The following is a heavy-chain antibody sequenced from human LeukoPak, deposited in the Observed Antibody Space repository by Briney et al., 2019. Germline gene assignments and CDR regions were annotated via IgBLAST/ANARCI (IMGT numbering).Heavy chain of an antibody. J-gene: IGHJ4*02. D-gene: IGHD6-13*01. CDR3: ARQRDSSTLNYFDY. CDR1: GYSITSYW. Sequence: GESRKISCKGSGYSITSYWIAWVRQMPGKGLEWMGIIYPGDSDTRYSPSFQGQVTISADKSISTAYLQWSSLKASDTAMYYCARQRDSSTLNYFDYWGQGTLVTVSS. CDR2: IYPGDSDT. V-gene: IGHV5-51*01.